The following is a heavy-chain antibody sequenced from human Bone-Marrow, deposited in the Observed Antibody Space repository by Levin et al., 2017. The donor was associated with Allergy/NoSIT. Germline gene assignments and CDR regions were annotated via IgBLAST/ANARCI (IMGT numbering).Heavy chain of an antibody. V-gene: IGHV3-23*01. D-gene: IGHD4-11*01. Sequence: GESLKISCAASGFTFVSYTMSWVRQAPGKGLEWVSGIDWNGGSTYYSSSVKGRFTVSRDNSKNTLFLQMDSLSAEDTAVYFCAKGLQSFYFDQWGQGAQVTVSS. CDR2: IDWNGGST. CDR3: AKGLQSFYFDQ. CDR1: GFTFVSYT. J-gene: IGHJ4*02.